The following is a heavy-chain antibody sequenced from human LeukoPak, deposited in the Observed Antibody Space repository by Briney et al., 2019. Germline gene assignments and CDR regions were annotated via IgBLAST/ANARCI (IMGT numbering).Heavy chain of an antibody. CDR3: ATIPTAGYSYGYASDY. CDR2: LSGSGGST. V-gene: IGHV3-23*01. CDR1: GFTFSSYA. D-gene: IGHD5-18*01. J-gene: IGHJ4*02. Sequence: GGSLRLSCAASGFTFSSYAMSWVRQAPGKGLEWVSALSGSGGSTYYADSVKGRFTISRDNSKNTLYMQMNSLRAEDTAVYHCATIPTAGYSYGYASDYWGQGTLVTVSS.